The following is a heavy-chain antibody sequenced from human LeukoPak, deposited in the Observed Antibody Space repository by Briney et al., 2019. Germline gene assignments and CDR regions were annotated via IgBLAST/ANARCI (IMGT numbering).Heavy chain of an antibody. Sequence: ASVKVSCKASGYTLTNSYIHWVRQAPGKGLEWMGSMNPKSGGTKYAQKFQGRVSMTRDTSISTAYMELASLTSDDTAVYYCARAGGRSWFDPWGQGTRVTVSS. CDR1: GYTLTNSY. J-gene: IGHJ5*02. CDR2: MNPKSGGT. V-gene: IGHV1-2*02. CDR3: ARAGGRSWFDP. D-gene: IGHD1-26*01.